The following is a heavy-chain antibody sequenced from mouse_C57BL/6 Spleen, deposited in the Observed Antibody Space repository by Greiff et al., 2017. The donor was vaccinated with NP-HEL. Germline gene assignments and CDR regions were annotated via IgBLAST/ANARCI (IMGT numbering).Heavy chain of an antibody. Sequence: DVHLVESGGGLVKPGGSLKLSCAASGFTFSSYAMSWVRQTPEKRLEWVATISDGGSYTYYPDNVKGRFTISRDNAKNNLYLQMSHLKSEDTAMYYCARDGDSLDYWGQGTTLTVSS. V-gene: IGHV5-4*01. CDR3: ARDGDSLDY. D-gene: IGHD6-1*01. J-gene: IGHJ2*01. CDR2: ISDGGSYT. CDR1: GFTFSSYA.